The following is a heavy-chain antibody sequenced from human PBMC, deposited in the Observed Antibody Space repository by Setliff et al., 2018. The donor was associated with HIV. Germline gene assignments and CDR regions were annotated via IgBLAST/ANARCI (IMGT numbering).Heavy chain of an antibody. J-gene: IGHJ5*02. CDR2: INPNGGST. V-gene: IGHV1-46*01. D-gene: IGHD5-18*01. Sequence: SVKVSCKASGYTFTSYYIHCVRQAPGQGPEWMGIINPNGGSTNYAQKFQGRVAMTADTSTNTVYMELSSLRSEDTAIYYCARGGPGSSFGYDWFDPWGQGTPVTVSS. CDR1: GYTFTSYY. CDR3: ARGGPGSSFGYDWFDP.